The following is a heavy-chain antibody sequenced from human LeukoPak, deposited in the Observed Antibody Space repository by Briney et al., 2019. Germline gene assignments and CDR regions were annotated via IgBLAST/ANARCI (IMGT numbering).Heavy chain of an antibody. CDR3: AGNGKYYYGSDPTYYYMDV. Sequence: SQTLSLICTVSGGSISSGSYYWSWIRQPAGKGLEWIGRIYTSGSTNYNPSLKSRVTISVDTSKNQFSLKLSSVTAADTAVYYCAGNGKYYYGSDPTYYYMDVWGKGTTVTVSS. CDR1: GGSISSGSYY. V-gene: IGHV4-61*02. J-gene: IGHJ6*03. D-gene: IGHD3-10*01. CDR2: IYTSGST.